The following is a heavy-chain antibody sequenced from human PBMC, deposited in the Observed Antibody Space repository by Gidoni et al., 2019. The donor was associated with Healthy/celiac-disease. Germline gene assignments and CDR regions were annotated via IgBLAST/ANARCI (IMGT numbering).Heavy chain of an antibody. V-gene: IGHV2-70*15. CDR2: IDWDDDK. CDR3: ARSEVVAATVYWFDP. J-gene: IGHJ5*02. Sequence: QVTLRESGPALVIPTQTLTLTSTFSGFSLSTSGMCVSWIRQPPGEALEWLARIDWDDDKYYSTSLKTRHTISKDTSKIQVVLTMTNMGPVDTATYYCARSEVVAATVYWFDPWGQGTLVTVSS. CDR1: GFSLSTSGMC. D-gene: IGHD2-15*01.